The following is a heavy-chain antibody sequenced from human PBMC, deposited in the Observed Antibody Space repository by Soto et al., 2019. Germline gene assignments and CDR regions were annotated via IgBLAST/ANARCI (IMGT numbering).Heavy chain of an antibody. Sequence: EVQLVESGGGLVQPGGSLKLSCAASGFTFSGSGIHWVRQASGKGLEWVGRIRTKPNSYATAYAASVKGRFTISRDDSKNTAYLQMNSLKTEDTAVYYCTNGLVGVTGYYGMDVWGQGTTVTVSS. CDR2: IRTKPNSYAT. V-gene: IGHV3-73*02. CDR3: TNGLVGVTGYYGMDV. CDR1: GFTFSGSG. J-gene: IGHJ6*02. D-gene: IGHD3-22*01.